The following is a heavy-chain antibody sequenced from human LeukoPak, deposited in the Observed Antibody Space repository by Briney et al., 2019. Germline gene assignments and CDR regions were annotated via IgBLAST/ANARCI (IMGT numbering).Heavy chain of an antibody. CDR1: GGSISIFY. CDR2: IYYSGTT. CDR3: AGIDAVAATPTSFDY. J-gene: IGHJ4*02. Sequence: SETLSLTCTVSGGSISIFYWSWIRQPPGKGLEWIGDIYYSGTTNYNPSLKSRLTISLDTSKNQFSLRLTSVTAADTAVYYCAGIDAVAATPTSFDYWGQGTLVIVSS. D-gene: IGHD6-19*01. V-gene: IGHV4-59*01.